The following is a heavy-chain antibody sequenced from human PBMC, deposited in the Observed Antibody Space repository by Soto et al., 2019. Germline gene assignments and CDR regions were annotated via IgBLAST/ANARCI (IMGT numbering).Heavy chain of an antibody. Sequence: SVKVSCKASGGTLSSYVISWVRPAPGQGLEWMGGIIPMFGTAKYAQKFQARVTITADESTSTAYMELSSLRSEDTAVYYCAKSEGAVHGDYYDYWGQGTLVTVS. CDR3: AKSEGAVHGDYYDY. CDR1: GGTLSSYV. CDR2: IIPMFGTA. D-gene: IGHD4-17*01. V-gene: IGHV1-69*13. J-gene: IGHJ4*02.